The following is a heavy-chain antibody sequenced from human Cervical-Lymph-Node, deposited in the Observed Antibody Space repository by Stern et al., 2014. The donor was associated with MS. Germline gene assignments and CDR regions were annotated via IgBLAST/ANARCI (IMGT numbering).Heavy chain of an antibody. D-gene: IGHD2-2*01. CDR1: GFSLSTSGVG. CDR2: IYWNDDK. V-gene: IGHV2-5*01. Sequence: SGPTLVKPTQTLTLTCTFSGFSLSTSGVGVGWIRQPPGKALEGLALIYWNDDKRYSPSLKNRLTITKDTSKNQVVLTMANMDPVDTATYYCAHRYQLLSVYWGQGTLVTVSS. J-gene: IGHJ4*02. CDR3: AHRYQLLSVY.